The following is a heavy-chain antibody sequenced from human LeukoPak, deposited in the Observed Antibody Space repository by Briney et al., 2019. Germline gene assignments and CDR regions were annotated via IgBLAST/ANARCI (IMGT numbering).Heavy chain of an antibody. CDR3: ASPSEIQLWLRY. D-gene: IGHD5-18*01. CDR1: GFTFSSYW. J-gene: IGHJ4*02. V-gene: IGHV3-7*01. CDR2: IKQDGSEK. Sequence: GGSLRLSCAASGFTFSSYWMSWVRQAPGKGLEWVTNIKQDGSEKYYVDSVKGRFTISRDNAKNSLYLQMNSLRAEDTAVYYCASPSEIQLWLRYWGQGTLVTVSS.